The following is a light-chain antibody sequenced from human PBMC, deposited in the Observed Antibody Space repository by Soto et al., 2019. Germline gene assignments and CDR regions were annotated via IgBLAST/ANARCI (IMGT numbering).Light chain of an antibody. CDR1: QGISSR. CDR3: QQTNSFPLT. J-gene: IGKJ4*01. CDR2: GAS. Sequence: DIQITHSPSSLSASVVYRVAITCRASQGISSRLAWYQQIPGKAPELLIYGASSLQSGVPSRFSGSGSGTAFTLTISSLQPEDFAAYYCQQTNSFPLTFGGGTKVDIK. V-gene: IGKV1D-12*01.